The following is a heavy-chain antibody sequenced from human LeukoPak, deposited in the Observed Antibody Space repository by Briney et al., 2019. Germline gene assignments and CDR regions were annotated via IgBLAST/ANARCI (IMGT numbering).Heavy chain of an antibody. CDR2: ITGSGDNT. CDR1: GLTFTSQG. V-gene: IGHV3-23*01. CDR3: AKMQGYFDL. J-gene: IGHJ2*01. Sequence: GGSLRLSCAASGLTFTSQGMAWVRQAPAKGLEWVSAITGSGDNTYYADSVKGRFTISRNNSKNTLYLQMKSLSAEDTAVYYCAKMQGYFDLWGRGTLVTVSS.